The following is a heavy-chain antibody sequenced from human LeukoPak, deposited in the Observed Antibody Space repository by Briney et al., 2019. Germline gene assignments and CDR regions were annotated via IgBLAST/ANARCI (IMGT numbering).Heavy chain of an antibody. CDR1: GFTFNNYW. D-gene: IGHD6-13*01. J-gene: IGHJ4*02. V-gene: IGHV3-7*03. CDR2: IRVDGSDK. CDR3: AKDLSQQLVCYFDY. Sequence: GGSLRLYCVASGFTFNNYWMSWVRQAPGKGLEWVANIRVDGSDKFYMDSVKGRFTISRDNAKNSLFLQMNSLRAEDTAVYYCAKDLSQQLVCYFDYWGQGTLVTVSS.